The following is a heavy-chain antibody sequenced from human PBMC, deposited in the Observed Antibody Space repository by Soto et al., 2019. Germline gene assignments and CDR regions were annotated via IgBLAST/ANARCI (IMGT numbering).Heavy chain of an antibody. CDR1: GYSFTSYG. Sequence: QVQLVQSGAEVKKTGASVRVSCKASGYSFTSYGISWVRQAPGQGLEWMGWISAYNGNTNYAQKLQGRVTMTTDTSTSTAYMELMRLRSDDTAVYYCARQQWLYYYYGMDVWGQGTTVTVSS. CDR2: ISAYNGNT. V-gene: IGHV1-18*01. D-gene: IGHD6-19*01. CDR3: ARQQWLYYYYGMDV. J-gene: IGHJ6*02.